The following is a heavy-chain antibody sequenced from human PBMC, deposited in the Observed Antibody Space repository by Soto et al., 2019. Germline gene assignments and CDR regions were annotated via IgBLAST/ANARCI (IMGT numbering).Heavy chain of an antibody. CDR2: MNPNSGNT. CDR3: GSTNYNPSLKSRVTISVDTSKNQFSLKLSSVTAADTAVYYCAGKPDSSSTPASFSRADYYYYYMDV. V-gene: IGHV1-8*02. CDR1: GYSFTSFD. J-gene: IGHJ6*03. D-gene: IGHD3-10*01. Sequence: ASVKVSCKSFGYSFTSFDVHWVRQASGQGLEWMGWMNPNSGNTDYAQRFQGRVTMTRNTSINTAYMELNSLTSDDTAVYYSGSTNYNPSLKSRVTISVDTSKNQFSLKLSSVTAADTAVYYCAGKPDSSSTPASFSRADYYYYYMDVWGKGTTVTVSS.